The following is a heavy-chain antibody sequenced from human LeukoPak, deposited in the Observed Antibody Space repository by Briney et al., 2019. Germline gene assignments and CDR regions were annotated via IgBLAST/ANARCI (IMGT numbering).Heavy chain of an antibody. CDR2: IYYSMRT. Sequence: SETLSLTCTVSGDSISSGPYYWGWIRQPPGKGLEWIGTIYYSMRTYYNPSLKSRVAISVDTSKNQFSLKLRSVTAADTAVFSCARHRIIRDGATGDYFDSWGQGTLVTVSS. V-gene: IGHV4-39*01. CDR3: ARHRIIRDGATGDYFDS. D-gene: IGHD5-24*01. J-gene: IGHJ4*02. CDR1: GDSISSGPYY.